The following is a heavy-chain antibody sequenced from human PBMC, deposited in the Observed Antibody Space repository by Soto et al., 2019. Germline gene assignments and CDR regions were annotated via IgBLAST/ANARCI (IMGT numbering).Heavy chain of an antibody. CDR2: IYPGDSDT. D-gene: IGHD2-15*01. Sequence: PGESLKISCKGSGYSFTSYWIGWVRQMPGKGLEWMGIIYPGDSDTRYSPSFQGQVTISADKSISTAYLQWSSLKASDTAMYYCARRTSGPRLYNNYCSGGSCYFFDYWSQGTLVTVSS. V-gene: IGHV5-51*01. CDR3: ARRTSGPRLYNNYCSGGSCYFFDY. CDR1: GYSFTSYW. J-gene: IGHJ4*02.